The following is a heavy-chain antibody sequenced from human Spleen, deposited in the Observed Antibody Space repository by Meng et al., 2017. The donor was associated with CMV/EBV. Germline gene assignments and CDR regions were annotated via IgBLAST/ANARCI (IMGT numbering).Heavy chain of an antibody. V-gene: IGHV3-21*01. J-gene: IGHJ6*02. CDR1: GFTFSSYS. Sequence: GESLKISCAASGFTFSSYSMNWVRQAPGKGLEWVSSISGSSSYIYYADSVKGRFTISRDNAKNSLYLQMNSLRAEDTAVYYCARDRMMDYDILTGYFQVDGMDVWGQGTTVTVS. CDR3: ARDRMMDYDILTGYFQVDGMDV. CDR2: ISGSSSYI. D-gene: IGHD3-9*01.